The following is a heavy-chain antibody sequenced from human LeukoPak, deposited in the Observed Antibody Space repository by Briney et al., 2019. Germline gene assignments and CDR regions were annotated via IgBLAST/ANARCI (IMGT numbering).Heavy chain of an antibody. CDR2: IKPDGSEK. D-gene: IGHD6-13*01. Sequence: GGSLRLSCAASGFTFSTKWLPWVRQAPGKGLEWVANIKPDGSEKFYVDSVKGRFTISRDNARNSLYLQMNSLRAEDTAVYYCARGGSTSSWFWNDWGQGTLVTVSS. J-gene: IGHJ4*02. CDR1: GFTFSTKW. CDR3: ARGGSTSSWFWND. V-gene: IGHV3-7*01.